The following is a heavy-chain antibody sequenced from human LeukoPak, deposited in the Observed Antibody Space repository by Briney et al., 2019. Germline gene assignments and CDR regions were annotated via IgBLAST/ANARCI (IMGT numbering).Heavy chain of an antibody. J-gene: IGHJ6*03. V-gene: IGHV5-51*01. CDR2: IYPGDSDT. Sequence: GESLKISCQGSGYSFTSYWIGWVRQMPGKGLEWMGIIYPGDSDTRYSPSFQGQVTISADKSISTAYLQWSSLKASDTAMYYCARLLGYCSGGSCYSSPYYYYYMDVWGKGTTVTVSS. CDR1: GYSFTSYW. CDR3: ARLLGYCSGGSCYSSPYYYYYMDV. D-gene: IGHD2-15*01.